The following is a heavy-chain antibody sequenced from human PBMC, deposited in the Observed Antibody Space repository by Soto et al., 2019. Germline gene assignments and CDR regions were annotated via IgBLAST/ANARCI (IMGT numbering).Heavy chain of an antibody. V-gene: IGHV5-51*01. CDR2: THGGDANT. CDR3: ARRGTYSSGWDY. CDR1: GYLFSLNC. D-gene: IGHD6-19*01. Sequence: GESLNVYCSVSGYLFSLNCIGCVRPPPGKGLEWMGITHGGDANTRYSPSFEGQVTISTDKSITTAYLQWSSLKASDTATYYCARRGTYSSGWDYWGQGNKVTISS. J-gene: IGHJ4*02.